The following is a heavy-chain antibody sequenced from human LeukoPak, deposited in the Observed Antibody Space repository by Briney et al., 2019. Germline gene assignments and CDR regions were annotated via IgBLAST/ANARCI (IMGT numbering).Heavy chain of an antibody. CDR3: AKGLRYLDWLLYEYYYYYGMDV. V-gene: IGHV3-23*01. CDR2: VSGSCGGT. CDR1: GFTFSTDG. D-gene: IGHD3-9*01. J-gene: IGHJ6*02. Sequence: PGGSLRXSXXAXGFTFSTDGMSWGRQAPGQGLGLVSAVSGSCGGTYYADSVNGRFTISRDHSKNTLYLQMNSLRPEDTDVYYCAKGLRYLDWLLYEYYYYYGMDVWGQGTTVTVS.